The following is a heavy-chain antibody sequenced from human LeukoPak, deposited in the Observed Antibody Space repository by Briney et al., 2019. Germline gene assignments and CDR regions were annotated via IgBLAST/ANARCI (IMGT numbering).Heavy chain of an antibody. Sequence: SVKVSCKASGGTFSSYAISWVRQAPGQGLEWMGGIIPIFGTANYAQKFQGRVTITADESTSTAYMELSSLRSEDTAVYYCARPRYDFWSGYRYYYYYYGMDVWGQGTTVTVSS. J-gene: IGHJ6*02. V-gene: IGHV1-69*13. CDR3: ARPRYDFWSGYRYYYYYYGMDV. CDR1: GGTFSSYA. CDR2: IIPIFGTA. D-gene: IGHD3-3*01.